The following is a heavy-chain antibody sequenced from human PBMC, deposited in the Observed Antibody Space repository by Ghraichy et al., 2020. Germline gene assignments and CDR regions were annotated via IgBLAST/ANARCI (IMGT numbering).Heavy chain of an antibody. D-gene: IGHD1-26*01. CDR1: GGSVSSGSYF. J-gene: IGHJ6*02. CDR2: IYYSGST. V-gene: IGHV4-61*01. CDR3: AGSYYYYYNMDV. Sequence: SETLSLTCTVSGGSVSSGSYFWSWIRQPPGKGLEWIGYIYYSGSTSYNPSLKSRVTISVDTSKNQFSLRLSSMTAADTAVYYCAGSYYYYYNMDVWGQGTTVTVSS.